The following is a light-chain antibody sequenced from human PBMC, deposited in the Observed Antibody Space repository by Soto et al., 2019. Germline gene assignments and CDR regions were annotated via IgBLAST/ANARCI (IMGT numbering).Light chain of an antibody. V-gene: IGKV3-20*01. Sequence: EIVLTQSPGTLSLSQGERATLSCRASQSLSNNYLAWYQQKPGQAPRLLMYGAFSRATGIPDRFSGSGSGTGFALTISRLEPEDSAVYYCQQYNRVPRKFGQGTKVEIK. J-gene: IGKJ1*01. CDR1: QSLSNNY. CDR2: GAF. CDR3: QQYNRVPRK.